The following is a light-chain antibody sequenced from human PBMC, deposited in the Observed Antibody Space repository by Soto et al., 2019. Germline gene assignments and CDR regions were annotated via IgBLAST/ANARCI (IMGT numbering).Light chain of an antibody. J-gene: IGLJ1*01. CDR3: SSYTSSTNYV. Sequence: SPLNPPSSVCGSPGQSITISCTGTISDVGNYNYVSWYQQHPGKAPKLMIYEVSNRPSGVSNRFSGSKYGNTASLTISGLQAQDEADYYCSSYTSSTNYVSGAGTKVTVL. CDR2: EVS. V-gene: IGLV2-14*01. CDR1: ISDVGNYNY.